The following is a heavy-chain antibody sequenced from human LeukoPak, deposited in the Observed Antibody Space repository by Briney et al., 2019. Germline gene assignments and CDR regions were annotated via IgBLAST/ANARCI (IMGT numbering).Heavy chain of an antibody. J-gene: IGHJ4*02. CDR3: GKNYDTSGYYQEY. Sequence: GGSLRLSCAASGFTFDDYGMSWVRQAPGKGLEWVSYISSSGSTIYYADSVKGRFTISRDNAKNSLYLQMNSLRAEDTAVYYCGKNYDTSGYYQEYWGQGTLVTVSS. D-gene: IGHD3-22*01. CDR2: ISSSGSTI. CDR1: GFTFDDYG. V-gene: IGHV3-11*01.